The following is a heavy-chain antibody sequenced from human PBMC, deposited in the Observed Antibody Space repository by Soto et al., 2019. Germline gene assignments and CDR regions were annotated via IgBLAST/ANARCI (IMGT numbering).Heavy chain of an antibody. Sequence: XVKVSCCASAYTFTSYAMNCGRQAPGQRLEWMGWITAGNGNTKYSQKFQGRVTITRDTSASTAYMELSSLRSEDTAVYYCAGTNWFDPWGQGTLVTVSS. CDR3: AGTNWFDP. CDR2: ITAGNGNT. CDR1: AYTFTSYA. J-gene: IGHJ5*02. V-gene: IGHV1-3*01.